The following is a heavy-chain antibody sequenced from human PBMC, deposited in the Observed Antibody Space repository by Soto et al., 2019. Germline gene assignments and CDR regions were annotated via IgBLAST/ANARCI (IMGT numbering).Heavy chain of an antibody. J-gene: IGHJ5*02. CDR3: ARGYGYDSSGYYPAGTIPGWFDP. V-gene: IGHV4-30-4*01. D-gene: IGHD3-22*01. Sequence: TPSETLSLTCTVSGGSISSGDYYWSWIRQPPGKGLEWIGYIYYSGSTYYNPSLKSRVTISVDTSKNQFSLKLSSVTAADTAVYYCARGYGYDSSGYYPAGTIPGWFDPWGQGTLVTVSS. CDR2: IYYSGST. CDR1: GGSISSGDYY.